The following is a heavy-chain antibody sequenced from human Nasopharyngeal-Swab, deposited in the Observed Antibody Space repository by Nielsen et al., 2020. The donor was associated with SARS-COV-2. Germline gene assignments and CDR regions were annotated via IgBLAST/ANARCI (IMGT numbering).Heavy chain of an antibody. CDR1: GFTFDDYA. Sequence: ISCAASGFTFDDYAMHWVRQAPGKGLEWVSGISWNSGSIGYADSVKGRFTISRDNAKNSLYLQMNSLRAEDTALYYCAKESSPYDFWSGYSGGGAFDIWGQGTMVTVSS. CDR2: ISWNSGSI. V-gene: IGHV3-9*01. D-gene: IGHD3-3*01. CDR3: AKESSPYDFWSGYSGGGAFDI. J-gene: IGHJ3*02.